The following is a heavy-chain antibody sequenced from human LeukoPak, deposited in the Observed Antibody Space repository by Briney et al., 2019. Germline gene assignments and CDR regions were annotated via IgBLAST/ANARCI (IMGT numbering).Heavy chain of an antibody. CDR1: GFTFSSYW. CDR3: ASSYYGFWN. J-gene: IGHJ4*02. D-gene: IGHD3-3*01. Sequence: TGGSLRLSCAASGFTFSSYWMSWVRQAPGKGLEWMANVNQFGSEKYYVDSVKGRFTISRDNAKTSLYLQMNSLRADDTAVYYCASSYYGFWNWGQGTLVTVSS. CDR2: VNQFGSEK. V-gene: IGHV3-7*01.